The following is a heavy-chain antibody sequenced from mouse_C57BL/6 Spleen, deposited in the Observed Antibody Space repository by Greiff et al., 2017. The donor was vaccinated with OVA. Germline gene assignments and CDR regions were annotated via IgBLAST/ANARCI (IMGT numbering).Heavy chain of an antibody. CDR2: IYPRSGNT. J-gene: IGHJ1*03. CDR3: ARRGSSYDWYFDV. D-gene: IGHD1-1*01. Sequence: VQLQQSGAELARPGASVKLSCKASGYTFTSYGISWVKQRTGQGLEWIGEIYPRSGNTYYTEKFKGKATLTADKSSSTAYMELRSLTSEDSAVYFCARRGSSYDWYFDVWGTGTTVTVSS. CDR1: GYTFTSYG. V-gene: IGHV1-81*01.